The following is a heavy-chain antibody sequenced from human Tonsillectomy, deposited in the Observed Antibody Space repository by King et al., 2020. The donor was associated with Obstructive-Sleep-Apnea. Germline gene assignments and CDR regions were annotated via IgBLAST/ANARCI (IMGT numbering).Heavy chain of an antibody. V-gene: IGHV3-49*03. J-gene: IGHJ6*02. CDR2: IRSKAFGGTT. CDR3: TRVKGAVAASWFVRYYGMDV. Sequence: VQLVESGGGLVQPGRSLRLSCTASGFIFGDCAMSWFRQAPGQGLEWVGFIRSKAFGGTTEYAASVEGRFTISRDDSKSIAYLEMNSLKTEDTAVYYCTRVKGAVAASWFVRYYGMDVWGQGTTVTVSS. CDR1: GFIFGDCA. D-gene: IGHD6-19*01.